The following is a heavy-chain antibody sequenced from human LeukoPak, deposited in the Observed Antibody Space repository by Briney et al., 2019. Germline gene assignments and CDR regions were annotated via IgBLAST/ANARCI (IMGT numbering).Heavy chain of an antibody. Sequence: SGGSLRLSCAGIITDYGMSWVRHVPGKGVEGVAGINWAGSKTHYAESVRGGFTISRDFAENSLYLQMNSLRDEDTAFYYFVKDVSSNWYSFDQWGQGTLVTVSS. CDR2: INWAGSKT. J-gene: IGHJ4*02. CDR3: VKDVSSNWYSFDQ. CDR1: ITDYG. V-gene: IGHV3-20*04. D-gene: IGHD6-13*01.